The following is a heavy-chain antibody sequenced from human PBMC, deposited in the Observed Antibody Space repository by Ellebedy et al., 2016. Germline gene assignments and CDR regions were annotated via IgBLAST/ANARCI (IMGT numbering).Heavy chain of an antibody. V-gene: IGHV1-69*13. CDR2: IVTLYNIP. CDR3: ARGPTMVRDPLPSYFDS. Sequence: SVKVSXKASGYTFTGYYIHWVRQAPGQGLEWMGGIVTLYNIPQYAQNFQGRVTITADASTVYMEMSSLRDEDTALYFCARGPTMVRDPLPSYFDSWGQGTLVTVSS. CDR1: GYTFTGYY. J-gene: IGHJ5*01. D-gene: IGHD3-10*01.